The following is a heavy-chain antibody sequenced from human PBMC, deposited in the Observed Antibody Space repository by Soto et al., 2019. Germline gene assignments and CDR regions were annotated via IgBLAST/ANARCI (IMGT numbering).Heavy chain of an antibody. J-gene: IGHJ4*02. V-gene: IGHV4-39*01. D-gene: IGHD3-22*01. CDR3: AVLFPYVSSGYHLTY. CDR2: IYYLGNT. CDR1: GGSISSSSSY. Sequence: SETLSLTCTVSGGSISSSSSYWGWIRQPPGKGLEWVGSIYYLGNTYYNPSLGGRVSISVDPSKNQFSLKRNSVTAADTAVFYCAVLFPYVSSGYHLTYLGQGTLVTVSS.